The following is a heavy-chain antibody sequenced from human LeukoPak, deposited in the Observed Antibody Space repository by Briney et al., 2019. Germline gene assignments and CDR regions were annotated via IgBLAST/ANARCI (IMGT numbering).Heavy chain of an antibody. CDR2: IMNTGSST. CDR3: AKDRAYLRRGFDS. V-gene: IGHV3-23*01. Sequence: GGSLRLSCAASGFPFYNHALGWVRQAPGEGVEWVSSIMNTGSSTYYADSVKGRFTISRDNSKNMLFLQMDSLRAEDTALYYCAKDRAYLRRGFDSWGQGTLVIVSS. CDR1: GFPFYNHA. J-gene: IGHJ4*02. D-gene: IGHD3-10*02.